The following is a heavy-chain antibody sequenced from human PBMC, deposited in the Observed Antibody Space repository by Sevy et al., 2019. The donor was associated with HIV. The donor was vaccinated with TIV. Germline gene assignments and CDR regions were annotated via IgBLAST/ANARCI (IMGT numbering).Heavy chain of an antibody. Sequence: GGSLRLSCAASGFTFSSYGMHWVRQAPGKGLEWVAFIRYDGSNKYYADSVKGRFTISRDNSKDTLYLQMNSLRAEDTAVYYCAKDLRFLEWLLYNWGQGTLVTVSS. V-gene: IGHV3-30*02. CDR1: GFTFSSYG. CDR3: AKDLRFLEWLLYN. CDR2: IRYDGSNK. D-gene: IGHD3-3*01. J-gene: IGHJ4*02.